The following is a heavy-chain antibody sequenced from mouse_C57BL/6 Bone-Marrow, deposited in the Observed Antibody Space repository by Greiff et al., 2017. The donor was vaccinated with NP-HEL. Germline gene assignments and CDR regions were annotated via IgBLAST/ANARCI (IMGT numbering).Heavy chain of an antibody. CDR1: GYTFTSYD. CDR3: ARRGIYYDYDDFAY. Sequence: QVHVKQSGPELVKPGASVKLSCKASGYTFTSYDISWVKQRPGQGLEWIGWIYPRDGSTKYNEKFKGKATLTVDTSSSTAYMELHSLTSEDSAVYFCARRGIYYDYDDFAYWGQGTLVTVSA. V-gene: IGHV1-85*01. CDR2: IYPRDGST. J-gene: IGHJ3*01. D-gene: IGHD2-4*01.